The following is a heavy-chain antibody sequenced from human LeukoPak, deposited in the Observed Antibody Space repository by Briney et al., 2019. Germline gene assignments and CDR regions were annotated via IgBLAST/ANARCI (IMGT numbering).Heavy chain of an antibody. D-gene: IGHD6-19*01. Sequence: GGSLRLSCAASGFTFSSYWMSWVRQAPGKGLEWVANIKQDGSEKYYVDSVKGRFTISRDNAKNSLYLQMNSLRAEDTAVYYCARVQWLVRSTDAFDIWGQGTMVTVSS. CDR2: IKQDGSEK. CDR3: ARVQWLVRSTDAFDI. V-gene: IGHV3-7*01. J-gene: IGHJ3*02. CDR1: GFTFSSYW.